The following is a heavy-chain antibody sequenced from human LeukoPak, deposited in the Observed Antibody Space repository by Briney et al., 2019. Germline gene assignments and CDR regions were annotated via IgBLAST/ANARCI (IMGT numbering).Heavy chain of an antibody. J-gene: IGHJ4*02. CDR1: RFTFSTYG. Sequence: PGGSLRLSCAASRFTFSTYGMHWVRQAPGRGLEWVAVIWYDGSNKYYANSVKGRFTISRDNSKNTLYLQMNSLRAEDTAVYYCAREEGLLSYFDYWGQGTLVTVSS. CDR2: IWYDGSNK. D-gene: IGHD2-2*01. CDR3: AREEGLLSYFDY. V-gene: IGHV3-33*01.